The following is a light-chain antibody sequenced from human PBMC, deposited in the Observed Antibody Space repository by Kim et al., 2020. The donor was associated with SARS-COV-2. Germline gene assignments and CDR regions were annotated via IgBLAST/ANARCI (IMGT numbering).Light chain of an antibody. CDR2: GAS. V-gene: IGKV3-20*01. J-gene: IGKJ1*01. CDR3: HYYGNSPPWP. CDR1: QSVSSDY. Sequence: EIVLTQSPGSLSLPPGERVTLSCRASQSVSSDYLAWYQQRPGQAPRLLISGASSRAAGIPDRFSAAGSGTDFTLTVSRLEPEDFGLYFCHYYGNSPPWPFGQGTKVDIK.